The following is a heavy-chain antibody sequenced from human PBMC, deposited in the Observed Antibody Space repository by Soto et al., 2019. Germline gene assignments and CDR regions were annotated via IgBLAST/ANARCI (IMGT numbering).Heavy chain of an antibody. CDR2: IYSGGST. D-gene: IGHD3-10*01. V-gene: IGHV3-53*01. Sequence: GGSLRLSCAASGFTVSSNYMSWVRQAPGKGLEWVSVIYSGGSTYYADSVKGRFTISRDNSKNTLYLQMNSLRAEDTAVYYCARSRVTMVRGVILPGVRGMDVWGQGTTVTVSS. CDR1: GFTVSSNY. CDR3: ARSRVTMVRGVILPGVRGMDV. J-gene: IGHJ6*02.